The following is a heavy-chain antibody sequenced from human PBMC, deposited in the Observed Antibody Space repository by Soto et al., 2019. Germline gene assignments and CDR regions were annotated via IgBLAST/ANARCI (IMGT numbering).Heavy chain of an antibody. CDR3: ARHRIVVVKDHYYYYGMDV. CDR1: GGSFSGYY. Sequence: ETLSLTCAVYGGSFSGYYWSWIRQPPGKGLEWIGEINHSGSTNYNPSLKSRVTISVDTSKNQFSLKLSSVTAADTAVYYCARHRIVVVKDHYYYYGMDVWGQGTTVTVSS. J-gene: IGHJ6*02. D-gene: IGHD2-21*01. V-gene: IGHV4-34*01. CDR2: INHSGST.